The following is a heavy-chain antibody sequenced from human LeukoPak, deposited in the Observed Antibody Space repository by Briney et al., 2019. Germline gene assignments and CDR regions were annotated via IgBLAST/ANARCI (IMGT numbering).Heavy chain of an antibody. CDR1: GFTFSSYA. D-gene: IGHD6-19*01. Sequence: GGSLRLSCAASGFTFSSYAMSWVRQAPGKGLEWVSSITWNSGNIAYADSVKGRFTISRDNGKNSLYLQMNSLRAEDTALYYCAKDTSSSGRYYFDFWGQGTLVTVSS. CDR2: ITWNSGNI. CDR3: AKDTSSSGRYYFDF. V-gene: IGHV3-9*01. J-gene: IGHJ4*02.